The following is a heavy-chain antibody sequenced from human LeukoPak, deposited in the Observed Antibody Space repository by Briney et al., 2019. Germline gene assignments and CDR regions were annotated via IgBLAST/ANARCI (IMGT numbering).Heavy chain of an antibody. Sequence: ASVKVSCKASGYTFTSYGISWVRQAPGQGLEWMGWISAYNGNTNYAQKLQGRVTMTTDTSTSTAYMELRSLRSDDTAVYYCAREGRGSPSSYYYGMDVWGQGTTVTVSS. CDR2: ISAYNGNT. CDR1: GYTFTSYG. J-gene: IGHJ6*02. D-gene: IGHD3-16*01. CDR3: AREGRGSPSSYYYGMDV. V-gene: IGHV1-18*01.